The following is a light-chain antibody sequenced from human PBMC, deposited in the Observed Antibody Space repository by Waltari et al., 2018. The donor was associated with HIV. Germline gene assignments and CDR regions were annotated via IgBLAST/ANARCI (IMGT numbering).Light chain of an antibody. CDR3: HQRSTWPFT. V-gene: IGKV3-11*01. Sequence: EIVLTQSPATLSLSPGERAILSCRASQSIRNYLAWYQQRPGQSPRLLVYDTSNRATGCPARVSGSGSGTDFSLTIASLESEDFAIYYCHQRSTWPFTFGPGTKVDI. CDR1: QSIRNY. CDR2: DTS. J-gene: IGKJ3*01.